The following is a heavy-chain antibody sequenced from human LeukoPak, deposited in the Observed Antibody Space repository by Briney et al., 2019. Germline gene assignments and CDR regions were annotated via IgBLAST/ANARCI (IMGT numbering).Heavy chain of an antibody. J-gene: IGHJ4*02. CDR3: TTGNWGSPPY. CDR2: IKSKTDGGTT. D-gene: IGHD7-27*01. CDR1: GFTFSGSA. V-gene: IGHV3-15*01. Sequence: GGSLRLSCAASGFTFSGSAMHWVRQAPGKGLEWVGRIKSKTDGGTTDYAAPVKGRFTISRDDSKNTLYLQMNSLKTEDTAVYYCTTGNWGSPPYWGQGTLVTVSS.